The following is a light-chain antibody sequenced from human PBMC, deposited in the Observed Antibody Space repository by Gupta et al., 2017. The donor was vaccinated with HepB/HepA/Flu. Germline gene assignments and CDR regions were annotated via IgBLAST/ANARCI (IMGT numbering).Light chain of an antibody. V-gene: IGKV1-9*01. CDR1: QGIGSY. CDR3: QQDNTYPRS. J-gene: IGKJ2*04. Sequence: DLQLTQSPSFLSATVGDRVTITCRASQGIGSYLAWYQQRPGKALNLLIYAASSLQSGVPSRFSGSGSGTEFTLTISSLQPDDFVTYYCQQDNTYPRSFGQGTKLEIK. CDR2: AAS.